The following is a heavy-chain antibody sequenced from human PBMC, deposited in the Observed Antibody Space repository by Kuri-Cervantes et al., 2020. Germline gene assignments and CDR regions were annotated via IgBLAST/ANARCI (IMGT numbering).Heavy chain of an antibody. J-gene: IGHJ6*03. CDR3: ARGTIVPGDWNYYYYYYMDA. D-gene: IGHD7-27*01. CDR2: INHSGST. Sequence: SETLSLTCAVYGGSFSGYYWSWIRQPPGKGLEWIGEINHSGSTNYNPSLKSRVTISVDTSKNQFSLKLSSVTAADTAVYYCARGTIVPGDWNYYYYYYMDAWGKGTTVTVSS. V-gene: IGHV4-34*01. CDR1: GGSFSGYY.